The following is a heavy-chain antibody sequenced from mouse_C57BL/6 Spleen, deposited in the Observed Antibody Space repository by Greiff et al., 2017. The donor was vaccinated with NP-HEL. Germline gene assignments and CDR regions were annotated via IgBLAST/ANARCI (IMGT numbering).Heavy chain of an antibody. Sequence: QLPPPFASLFRPLSSFPLSFPSSFSPFPLSFLSFFPPIPFPFLEWIGNIYPSDSETHYNQKFKDKATLTVDKSSSTAYMQLSSLTSEDSAVYYCARGGYGNYWYFDVWGTGTTVTVSS. J-gene: IGHJ1*03. CDR2: IYPSDSET. D-gene: IGHD2-1*01. CDR3: ARGGYGNYWYFDV. CDR1: FSPFPLSF. V-gene: IGHV1-52*01.